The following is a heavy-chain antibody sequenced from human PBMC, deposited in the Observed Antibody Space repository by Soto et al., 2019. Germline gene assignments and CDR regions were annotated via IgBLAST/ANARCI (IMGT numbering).Heavy chain of an antibody. CDR2: IYWNDEK. CDR1: GFSLSTSGVG. J-gene: IGHJ4*02. D-gene: IGHD3-22*01. Sequence: QITLKESGPTLVKPTQTLTLTCTFSGFSLSTSGVGVGWIRQPPGKALEWLALIYWNDEKRYSPSLKSRLTITKDTSRNQVVLTMTNMDPVDTATYYCARVYYYDSSGYYYFDYWGQGTLVTVSA. V-gene: IGHV2-5*01. CDR3: ARVYYYDSSGYYYFDY.